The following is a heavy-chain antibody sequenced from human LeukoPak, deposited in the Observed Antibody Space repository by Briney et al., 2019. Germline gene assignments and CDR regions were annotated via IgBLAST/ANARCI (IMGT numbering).Heavy chain of an antibody. J-gene: IGHJ4*02. V-gene: IGHV4-4*07. CDR3: ARGPSHDYYPSHFDY. D-gene: IGHD3-16*01. CDR2: IYTSGST. CDR1: GGSISSYY. Sequence: SETLSLTCTVSGGSISSYYWSWIRQPAGKGLEWIGRIYTSGSTNYNPFLKSRVTMSVDTSKNQFSLKMSSVTAADTGVYYCARGPSHDYYPSHFDYWGQGTLVTVSS.